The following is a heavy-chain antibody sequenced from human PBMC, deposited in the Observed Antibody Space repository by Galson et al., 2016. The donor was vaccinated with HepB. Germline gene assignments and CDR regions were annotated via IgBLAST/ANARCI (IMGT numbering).Heavy chain of an antibody. J-gene: IGHJ6*03. CDR1: GYIFTSSG. Sequence: SVKVSCKASGYIFTSSGISWMRQAPGQRLEWVGWSNLYDGTINYARKFQGRVSLTTDTSTSTAYMELRSLRFDDTAVYYCARDWDFNMDVWGKGTTVTVSS. V-gene: IGHV1-18*04. CDR2: SNLYDGTI. D-gene: IGHD1-26*01. CDR3: ARDWDFNMDV.